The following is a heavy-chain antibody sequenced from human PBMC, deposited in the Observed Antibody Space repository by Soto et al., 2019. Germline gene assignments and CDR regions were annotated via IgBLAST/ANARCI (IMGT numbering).Heavy chain of an antibody. CDR2: IIPVFGTA. J-gene: IGHJ6*02. CDR3: AKVRYSSPMGYYYGMDV. Sequence: QAQLEQSGGEVKKPGSSVKVSCKASRVAFSKFIVTWVRQAPGVGLEWVGGIIPVFGTANYAQKFQGRVTTTADDSTSTSYMEVNNLRSEDTAVYYCAKVRYSSPMGYYYGMDVWGQGTTVTVSS. CDR1: RVAFSKFI. D-gene: IGHD2-2*01. V-gene: IGHV1-69*01.